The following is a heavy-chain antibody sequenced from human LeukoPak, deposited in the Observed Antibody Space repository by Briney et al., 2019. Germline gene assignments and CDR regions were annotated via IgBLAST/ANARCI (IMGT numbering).Heavy chain of an antibody. CDR1: GFTFSSYS. CDR3: AKISHDYGDSADY. J-gene: IGHJ4*02. V-gene: IGHV3-21*01. Sequence: GGSLRLYSAASGFTFSSYSMNCVRQAPGNGLEWVSSISTSSYDIYYADSVKGRFTISRDNAKNSLYLQMNSLRAEDTAMYYCAKISHDYGDSADYWGQGTLVTVSS. CDR2: ISTSSYDI. D-gene: IGHD4-17*01.